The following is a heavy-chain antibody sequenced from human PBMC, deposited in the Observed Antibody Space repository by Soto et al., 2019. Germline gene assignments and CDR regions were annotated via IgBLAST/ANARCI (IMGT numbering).Heavy chain of an antibody. D-gene: IGHD6-19*01. J-gene: IGHJ6*02. Sequence: GGSLRLSCAASGFTFSSYAMHWVRQAPGKGLEWVAVISYDGSNKYYADSVKGRFTISRDNSKNTLYLQMNSLRAEDTAVYYCAREHYSSGWYPRYYYGMDVWGQGTTVTVSS. CDR2: ISYDGSNK. V-gene: IGHV3-30-3*01. CDR3: AREHYSSGWYPRYYYGMDV. CDR1: GFTFSSYA.